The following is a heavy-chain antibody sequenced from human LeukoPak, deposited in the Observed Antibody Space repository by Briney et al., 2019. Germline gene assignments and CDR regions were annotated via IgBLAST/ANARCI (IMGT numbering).Heavy chain of an antibody. J-gene: IGHJ4*02. CDR3: ANIAVAGRGHDY. CDR1: GFTFSSYG. D-gene: IGHD6-19*01. V-gene: IGHV3-30*02. Sequence: GGSLRLSCAASGFTFSSYGMHWVRQAPGKGLEWVAFIRYDGSNKYYADSVKGRFTISRDNSKNTLYLQMNSLRAEDTAVYYCANIAVAGRGHDYWGQGTLVTVSP. CDR2: IRYDGSNK.